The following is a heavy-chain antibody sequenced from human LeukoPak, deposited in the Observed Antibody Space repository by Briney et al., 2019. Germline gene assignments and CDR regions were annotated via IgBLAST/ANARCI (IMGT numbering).Heavy chain of an antibody. CDR2: ISYSGST. CDR3: ARHHSSGWYFDY. CDR1: GGSITSSSFY. Sequence: SETLSLTCTVSGGSITSSSFYWGWIRQPPGKRLEWIGSISYSGSTYYNPSLKSRVTISVDTSKNQFSLKLSSVTAADTAVYYCARHHSSGWYFDYWGQGTLVTVSS. J-gene: IGHJ4*02. V-gene: IGHV4-39*01. D-gene: IGHD6-19*01.